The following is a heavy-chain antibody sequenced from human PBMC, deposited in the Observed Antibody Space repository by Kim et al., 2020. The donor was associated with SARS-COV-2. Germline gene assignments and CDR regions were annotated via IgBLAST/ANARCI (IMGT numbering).Heavy chain of an antibody. CDR2: IYSGGST. CDR1: GFTVSSNY. J-gene: IGHJ5*02. V-gene: IGHV3-53*01. Sequence: GGSLRLSCAASGFTVSSNYMSWVRQAPGKGLEWVAVIYSGGSTYYADSVKGRFTISRDNSKNTLYLQMNSLRAEDMAVYYCARDCSGGSCYSGGWFDPWGQGTLVTVSS. D-gene: IGHD2-15*01. CDR3: ARDCSGGSCYSGGWFDP.